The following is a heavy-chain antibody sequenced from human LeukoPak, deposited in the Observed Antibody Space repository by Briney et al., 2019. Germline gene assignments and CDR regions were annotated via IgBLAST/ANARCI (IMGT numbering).Heavy chain of an antibody. CDR2: VYYGRSP. CDR3: ARSSGTGTFSY. Sequence: SETLSLTCTVSGDSINSSHYYWAWIRQPPGKGLEWIGSVYYGRSPYFNPSLESRATISVDTSKNHFSLKMSSVTAADTAVYYCARSSGTGTFSYWGQGTLVTVSS. D-gene: IGHD6-25*01. CDR1: GDSINSSHYY. V-gene: IGHV4-39*02. J-gene: IGHJ4*02.